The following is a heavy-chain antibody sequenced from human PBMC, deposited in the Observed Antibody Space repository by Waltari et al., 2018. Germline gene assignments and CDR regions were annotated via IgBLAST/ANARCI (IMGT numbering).Heavy chain of an antibody. J-gene: IGHJ5*02. D-gene: IGHD3-10*01. CDR1: GYTFTSYY. CDR3: ARGDYYGSGSHNWFDP. V-gene: IGHV1-46*01. CDR2: INPSGGST. Sequence: QVQLVQSGAEVKKPGASVKVSCKASGYTFTSYYMHWVRQAPGQGLEWMGIINPSGGSTSYAQKFQGRVTMTRDTSTSTVYMELSSLRSEDTAMYYCARGDYYGSGSHNWFDPWGQGTLVTVSS.